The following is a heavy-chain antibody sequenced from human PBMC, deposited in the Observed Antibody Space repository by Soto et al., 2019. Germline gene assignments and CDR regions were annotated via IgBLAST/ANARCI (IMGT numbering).Heavy chain of an antibody. CDR3: ARVGTIFGVVLRHGMDV. V-gene: IGHV1-46*01. D-gene: IGHD3-3*01. CDR2: IKPSGGST. CDR1: GYTFTSYY. Sequence: ASVKVSCKASGYTFTSYYMHWVRQAPGQGLEWMGIIKPSGGSTSYAQKFQGRVTMTRDTSTSTVYMELSSLRSEDTAFYYCARVGTIFGVVLRHGMDVWGQGTTVTVSS. J-gene: IGHJ6*02.